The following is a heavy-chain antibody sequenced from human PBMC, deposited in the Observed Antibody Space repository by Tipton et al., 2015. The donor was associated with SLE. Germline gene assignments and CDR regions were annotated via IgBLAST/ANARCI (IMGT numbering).Heavy chain of an antibody. J-gene: IGHJ3*02. CDR1: GGSISSSSYY. V-gene: IGHV4-39*07. D-gene: IGHD2-15*01. CDR3: ARLHILGYCSGGSCYSAAFDS. CDR2: IYYSGST. Sequence: TLSLTCTVSGGSISSSSYYWGWIRQPPGKGLEWIGSIYYSGSTYYNPSLKSRVTISVDTSKNQFSLKLSSVTAADTAVYYCARLHILGYCSGGSCYSAAFDSWGQGTMVTVSS.